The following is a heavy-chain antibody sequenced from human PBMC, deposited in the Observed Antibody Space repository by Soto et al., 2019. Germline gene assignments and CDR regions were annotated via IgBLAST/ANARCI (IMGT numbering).Heavy chain of an antibody. CDR1: GYTFTSYS. CDR3: AREARGAIAY. V-gene: IGHV1-46*01. Sequence: QVQLVQSGAEVKKPGASVKVSCKASGYTFTSYSIHWVRQAPGQGLEWMGIINPSGGRTTYAQKFRGRVNMTRDMSTSTVYMEVSSLRSEDTAVYYCAREARGAIAYCGQGTLVTVSS. J-gene: IGHJ4*02. CDR2: INPSGGRT. D-gene: IGHD2-21*01.